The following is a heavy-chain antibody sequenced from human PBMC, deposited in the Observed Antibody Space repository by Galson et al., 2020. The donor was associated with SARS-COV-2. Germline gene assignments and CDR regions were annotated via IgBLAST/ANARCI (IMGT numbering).Heavy chain of an antibody. V-gene: IGHV3-21*01. CDR2: ISSLSTYI. D-gene: IGHD6-6*01. Sequence: GGSLRLSCAASGFTFSTYSMNWVRQAPGKGLEWVSSISSLSTYIYYADSVKGRFTISRDNARHSLYLQMNSLRAEDTAGYYCARVGEQPVSPGHTNWFDPWGQGTLVTVSS. CDR3: ARVGEQPVSPGHTNWFDP. CDR1: GFTFSTYS. J-gene: IGHJ5*02.